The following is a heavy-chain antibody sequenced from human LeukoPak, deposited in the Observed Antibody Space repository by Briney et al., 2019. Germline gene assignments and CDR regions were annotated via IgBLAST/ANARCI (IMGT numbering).Heavy chain of an antibody. J-gene: IGHJ5*02. CDR1: GGSISSSSYY. CDR3: ARQYRIAAAFFRDNWFDP. V-gene: IGHV4-39*07. D-gene: IGHD6-13*01. Sequence: PSETLSLTCTVSGGSISSSSYYWGWIRQPPGKGLEWIGSIYYSGSTYYNPSLKSRVTISVDTSKNQFSLKLSSVTAADTAVYYCARQYRIAAAFFRDNWFDPWGQGTLVTVSS. CDR2: IYYSGST.